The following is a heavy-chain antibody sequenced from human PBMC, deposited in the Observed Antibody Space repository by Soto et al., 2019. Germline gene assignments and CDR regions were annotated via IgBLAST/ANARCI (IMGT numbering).Heavy chain of an antibody. V-gene: IGHV3-53*01. J-gene: IGHJ2*01. D-gene: IGHD3-22*01. CDR2: IYSGGST. Sequence: EVQLVESGGGLIQPGGSLRLSCAASGFTVSSNYMSWVRQAPGKGLEWVSVIYSGGSTYYAASVKGRFTISRDNSKHSLVLQLNTLSNADTAVSYSARELQAAGYGDYYCGLWGGGPMVTVAS. CDR1: GFTVSSNY. CDR3: ARELQAAGYGDYYCGL.